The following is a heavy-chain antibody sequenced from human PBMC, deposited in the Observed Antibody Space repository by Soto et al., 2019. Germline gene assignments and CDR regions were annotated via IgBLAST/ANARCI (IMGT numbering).Heavy chain of an antibody. Sequence: PSETLSLTCAVYGGSFSGYYWSWIRQPPGKGLEWIGEINHSGSTNYNPSLKSRVTISVDTSKNQFSLKLSSVTAADTAVYYCAREVRGVILYYFDYWGQGTLVTVSS. CDR2: INHSGST. CDR3: AREVRGVILYYFDY. D-gene: IGHD3-10*01. V-gene: IGHV4-34*01. J-gene: IGHJ4*02. CDR1: GGSFSGYY.